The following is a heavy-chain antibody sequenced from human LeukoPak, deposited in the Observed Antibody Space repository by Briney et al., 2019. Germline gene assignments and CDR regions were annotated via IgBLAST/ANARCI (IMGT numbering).Heavy chain of an antibody. V-gene: IGHV3-66*01. CDR3: ARGTYDFRGQFDP. CDR1: GITVSNNY. D-gene: IGHD3-3*01. J-gene: IGHJ5*02. CDR2: IYSGGTT. Sequence: PGGSLRLSCAASGITVSNNYMTWVRQAPGKGLEWVSLIYSGGTTFYADSVKGRLTISRDNAKNSLYLQMNSLRAEDTALYHCARGTYDFRGQFDPWGQGTLVTVSS.